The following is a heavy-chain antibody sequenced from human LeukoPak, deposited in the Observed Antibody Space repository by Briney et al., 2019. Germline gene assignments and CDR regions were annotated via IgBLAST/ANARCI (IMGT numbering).Heavy chain of an antibody. CDR3: ATYPGYCSGGSCYFDY. V-gene: IGHV1-69*04. CDR1: GGTFSSYA. J-gene: IGHJ4*02. D-gene: IGHD2-15*01. Sequence: SVKLSCKASGGTFSSYAISWVRQAPGQGLEWMGRIIPIFGIANYAQKFQGRVTITADKSTSTAYMELSSLRSEDTAVYYCATYPGYCSGGSCYFDYWGQGTLVTVSS. CDR2: IIPIFGIA.